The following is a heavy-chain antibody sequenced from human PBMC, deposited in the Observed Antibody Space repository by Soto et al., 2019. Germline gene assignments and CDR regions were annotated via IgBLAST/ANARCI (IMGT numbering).Heavy chain of an antibody. CDR1: GGSFSGYY. V-gene: IGHV4-34*01. J-gene: IGHJ5*02. Sequence: PSETLSLTCAVYGGSFSGYYWSWIRQPPGKGLEWIGEINHSGSTNYNPSLKSRVTISVDTSKNQFSLKLSSVTAADTAVYYCARGRVLRFLEWLSRLFDPWGQGTLVTVYS. D-gene: IGHD3-3*01. CDR3: ARGRVLRFLEWLSRLFDP. CDR2: INHSGST.